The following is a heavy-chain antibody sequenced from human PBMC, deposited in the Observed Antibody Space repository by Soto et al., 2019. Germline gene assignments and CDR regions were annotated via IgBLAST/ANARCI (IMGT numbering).Heavy chain of an antibody. J-gene: IGHJ4*02. CDR3: VRHITTELLFDY. CDR2: IDYSGST. CDR1: GGSISSSDYY. D-gene: IGHD1-1*01. Sequence: HLQLLESGPGLVKSSETLSLTCTVSGGSISSSDYYWGWIRQPPGKGLEWIGSIDYSGSTYYNPSLKSRVTMSVDTSKNQFSLKLSSVTAADTAVFFCVRHITTELLFDYWGQGTLVTVSS. V-gene: IGHV4-39*01.